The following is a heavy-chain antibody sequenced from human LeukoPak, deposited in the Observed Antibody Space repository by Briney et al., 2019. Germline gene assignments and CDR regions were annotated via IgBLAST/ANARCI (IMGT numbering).Heavy chain of an antibody. CDR3: ARAKMTSPSYYFDY. CDR1: GYTFTSYA. V-gene: IGHV1-3*01. J-gene: IGHJ4*02. Sequence: ASVKVSCKASGYTFTSYAMHWVRQAPGQRLEWMGWINAGNGNTKYSQKFQGRVTITRDTSASTAYMELSSLRSEDTAVYYCARAKMTSPSYYFDYWGQGTLVTVSS. CDR2: INAGNGNT.